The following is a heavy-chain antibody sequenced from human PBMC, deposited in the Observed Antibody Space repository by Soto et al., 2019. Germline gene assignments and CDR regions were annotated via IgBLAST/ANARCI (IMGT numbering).Heavy chain of an antibody. Sequence: SETLSLTCAVYGGSLSGYYWSWIRQPPGKGLEWIGEINHSGSTNYNPSLKSRVTISVDTSKNQFSLKLSSVTPADTPVNYCAIGKIGYCSGGSCYGSRYNWFDPWGQGTLVTVSS. V-gene: IGHV4-34*01. CDR1: GGSLSGYY. D-gene: IGHD2-15*01. CDR2: INHSGST. CDR3: AIGKIGYCSGGSCYGSRYNWFDP. J-gene: IGHJ5*02.